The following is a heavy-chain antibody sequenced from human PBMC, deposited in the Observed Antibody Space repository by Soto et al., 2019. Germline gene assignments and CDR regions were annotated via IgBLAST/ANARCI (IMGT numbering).Heavy chain of an antibody. J-gene: IGHJ5*02. CDR1: GVTFRNYA. Sequence: GGALRLSCAASGVTFRNYAMSWVRQAPGKGLEWVSTISGSGGSTYYADSVKGRFTISRDNSKNTLYLQMNSLGADDTAVFYCAKDGTTGWYRDNWSDPWGQGT. D-gene: IGHD6-19*01. CDR3: AKDGTTGWYRDNWSDP. CDR2: ISGSGGST. V-gene: IGHV3-23*01.